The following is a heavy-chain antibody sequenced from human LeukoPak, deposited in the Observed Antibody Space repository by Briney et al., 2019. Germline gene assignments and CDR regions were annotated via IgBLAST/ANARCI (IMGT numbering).Heavy chain of an antibody. V-gene: IGHV7-4-1*02. CDR2: INTNTGNP. CDR1: GYTFTGYY. D-gene: IGHD6-13*01. CDR3: ARPLGRIAAAGRSEFDY. J-gene: IGHJ4*02. Sequence: ASVKVSCKASGYTFTGYYMHWVRQAPGQGLEWMGWINTNTGNPTYAQGFTGRFVFSLDTSVSTAYLQISSLKAEDTAVYYCARPLGRIAAAGRSEFDYWGQGTLVTVSS.